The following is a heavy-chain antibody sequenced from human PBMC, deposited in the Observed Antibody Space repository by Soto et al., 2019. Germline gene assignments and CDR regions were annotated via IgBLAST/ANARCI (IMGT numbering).Heavy chain of an antibody. D-gene: IGHD3-9*01. J-gene: IGHJ5*02. Sequence: PSETLSLTCSVSGGSISSFTYYWGWIRQPPGKGLEWIGTVYYNENTYYNPSLKSRVTITVDTAKNQFSLNLRSVTAADTAMYVFAGRERYYGFQGLFDRCGPGILVTVS. V-gene: IGHV4-39*01. CDR3: AGRERYYGFQGLFDR. CDR2: VYYNENT. CDR1: GGSISSFTYY.